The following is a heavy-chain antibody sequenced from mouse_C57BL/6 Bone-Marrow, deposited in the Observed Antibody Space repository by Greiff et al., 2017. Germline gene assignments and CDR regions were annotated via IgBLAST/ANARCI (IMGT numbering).Heavy chain of an antibody. V-gene: IGHV3-6*01. Sequence: DVKLQESGPGLVKPSQSLSLTCSVTGYSITSGYYWNWIRQFPGNKLEWMGYISYDGSNNYNPSLKNRISITRDTSKNQFFLKLNSVTTEDTATYYCARYDYDGGWYFDVWGTGTTVTVSS. D-gene: IGHD2-4*01. CDR2: ISYDGSN. CDR1: GYSITSGYY. CDR3: ARYDYDGGWYFDV. J-gene: IGHJ1*03.